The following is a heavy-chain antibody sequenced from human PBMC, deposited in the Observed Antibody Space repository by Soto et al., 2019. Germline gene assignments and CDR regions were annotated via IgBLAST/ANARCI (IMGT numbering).Heavy chain of an antibody. CDR1: GFTFSSYA. Sequence: PGGSLRLSCAASGFTFSSYAMHWVRQAPGKGLEWVAVISYDGSNKYYADSVKGRFTISRDNSKNTLYLQMNSLRAEDTAVYYCASGYCSGGSCYSTIYGMDVWGQGTTVTVSS. CDR2: ISYDGSNK. D-gene: IGHD2-15*01. CDR3: ASGYCSGGSCYSTIYGMDV. J-gene: IGHJ6*02. V-gene: IGHV3-30-3*01.